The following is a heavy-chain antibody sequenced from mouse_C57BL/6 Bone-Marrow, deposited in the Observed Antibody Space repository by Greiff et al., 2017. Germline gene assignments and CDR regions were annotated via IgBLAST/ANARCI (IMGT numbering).Heavy chain of an antibody. Sequence: EVKLVESGGGLVQPGGSLSLSCAASGFTFTDYYMSWVRQPPGKALEWLGFIRNKANGYTTEYSASVKGRFTISRDNSQSILYLQMNALGAEDSATYYCVRSRDSYSYAMDYWGQGTSVTVSS. CDR1: GFTFTDYY. D-gene: IGHD2-12*01. CDR3: VRSRDSYSYAMDY. V-gene: IGHV7-3*01. CDR2: IRNKANGYTT. J-gene: IGHJ4*01.